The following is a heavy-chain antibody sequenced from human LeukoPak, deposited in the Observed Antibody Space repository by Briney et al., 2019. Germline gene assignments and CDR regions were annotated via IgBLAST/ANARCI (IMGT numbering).Heavy chain of an antibody. CDR2: ISYDGSNK. CDR3: AKASYYYDSSGYYFSY. D-gene: IGHD3-22*01. CDR1: GFTFSNAW. J-gene: IGHJ4*02. Sequence: GGSLRLSCAASGFTFSNAWMSWVRQAPGKGLEWVAVISYDGSNKYYADSVKGRFTISRDNSKNTLYLQMNSLRAEDTAVYYCAKASYYYDSSGYYFSYWGQGTLVTVSS. V-gene: IGHV3-30*18.